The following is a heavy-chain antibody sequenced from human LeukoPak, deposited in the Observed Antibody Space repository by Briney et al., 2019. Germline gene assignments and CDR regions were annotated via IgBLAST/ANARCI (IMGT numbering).Heavy chain of an antibody. J-gene: IGHJ5*02. CDR1: GFTFSTYW. CDR3: ARIGPSGSGSYFFLDP. D-gene: IGHD3-10*01. V-gene: IGHV3-74*01. CDR2: IDSDGSDA. Sequence: PGGSLRLSCAASGFTFSTYWMHWVRQAPGMGLVWVSRIDSDGSDASYADSVKGRFTISRDNAKNTLYLQMNSLRAEDTAVYYCARIGPSGSGSYFFLDPWGQGTLVTVSS.